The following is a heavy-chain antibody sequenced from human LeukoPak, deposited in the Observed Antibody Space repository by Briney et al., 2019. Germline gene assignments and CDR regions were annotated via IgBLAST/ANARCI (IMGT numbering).Heavy chain of an antibody. Sequence: GGSLRLSCAASGFTFSSYGMHWVRQAPGKGLEWVAVIWYDGSNKYYADSVKGRFTISRDNSKNTLYLQMNSLRAEDTAVYYCARVDGGDYYFDYWGQGTLVTVSS. V-gene: IGHV3-33*01. CDR1: GFTFSSYG. J-gene: IGHJ4*02. D-gene: IGHD2-21*02. CDR3: ARVDGGDYYFDY. CDR2: IWYDGSNK.